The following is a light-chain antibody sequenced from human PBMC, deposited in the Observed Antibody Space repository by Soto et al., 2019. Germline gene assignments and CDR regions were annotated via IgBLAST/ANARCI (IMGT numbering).Light chain of an antibody. CDR2: DAS. Sequence: EIVLTQSPGTLSLSPGERAPLSCRASQSVSNNYLAWYQQKPGQAPRLLIYDASNRATGIPVRFSGSGSGTDFTLTISSLEPEDFAVYYCQQRSTWPPFSFGPGTKVDIK. V-gene: IGKV3D-20*02. CDR3: QQRSTWPPFS. J-gene: IGKJ3*01. CDR1: QSVSNNY.